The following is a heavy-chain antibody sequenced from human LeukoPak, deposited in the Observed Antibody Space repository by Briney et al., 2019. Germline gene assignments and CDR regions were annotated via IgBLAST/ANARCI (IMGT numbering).Heavy chain of an antibody. V-gene: IGHV3-15*01. CDR2: IKSKADGGTT. CDR3: TTDPYSGNSFDY. Sequence: GGSLRPSCAASGFTFSNAWMSWVRQAPGKGLEWVGRIKSKADGGTTDYAAPVKGRFTISRDDSKNTLYLQINSLRTEDTAVYYCTTDPYSGNSFDYWGQGTLVTVSS. CDR1: GFTFSNAW. D-gene: IGHD1-26*01. J-gene: IGHJ4*02.